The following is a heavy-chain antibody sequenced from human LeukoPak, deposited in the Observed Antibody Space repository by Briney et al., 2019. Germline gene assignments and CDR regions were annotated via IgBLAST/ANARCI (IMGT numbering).Heavy chain of an antibody. Sequence: GGSLRLSCAASGFSFSTYAIHWVRQAPGKGLEWVAVISYDGTNKNYADSVKGRFTISRDNSKNTLYLQLNSLRAEDTAVYYCARWDDYYDSNFRNWFDPWGQGTLVTVSS. J-gene: IGHJ5*02. CDR3: ARWDDYYDSNFRNWFDP. D-gene: IGHD3-22*01. CDR2: ISYDGTNK. V-gene: IGHV3-30*07. CDR1: GFSFSTYA.